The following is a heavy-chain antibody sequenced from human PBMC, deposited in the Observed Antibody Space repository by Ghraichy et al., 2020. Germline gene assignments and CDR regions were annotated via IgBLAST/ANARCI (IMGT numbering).Heavy chain of an antibody. CDR3: ASRIGGSSGYHHIDV. CDR1: GGTCSNLA. J-gene: IGHJ6*03. Sequence: SVKVSCKASGGTCSNLALSWLRQAPGQLLEWVGGIIPLLRTPDYAQRFLGRVSITADESASMAYMELSSLRSDDTAVYYCASRIGGSSGYHHIDVWCNGTAVNVSS. V-gene: IGHV1-69*13. CDR2: IIPLLRTP. D-gene: IGHD1-26*01.